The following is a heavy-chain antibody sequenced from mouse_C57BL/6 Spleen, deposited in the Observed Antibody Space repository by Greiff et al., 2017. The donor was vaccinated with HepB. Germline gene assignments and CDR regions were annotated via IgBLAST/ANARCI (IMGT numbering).Heavy chain of an antibody. Sequence: EVQLVESGGDLVKPGGSLKLSCAASGFTFSSYGMSWVRQTPDKRLEWVATISSGGSYTYYPDSVKGRFTISRDNAKNTLYLQMSSLKSEDTATYYCARATGYYFDYWGQGTTLTVSS. V-gene: IGHV5-6*01. J-gene: IGHJ2*01. CDR3: ARATGYYFDY. CDR2: ISSGGSYT. D-gene: IGHD4-1*01. CDR1: GFTFSSYG.